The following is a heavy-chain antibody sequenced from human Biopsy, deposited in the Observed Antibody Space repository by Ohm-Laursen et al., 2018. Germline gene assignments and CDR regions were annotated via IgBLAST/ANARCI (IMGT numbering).Heavy chain of an antibody. CDR1: GGDINNYY. CDR3: AREAIGVATAFDI. D-gene: IGHD5-12*01. V-gene: IGHV4-59*01. Sequence: GTLSLTCTVSGGDINNYYWSWIRQSPGRGLEWIAYIYYSGSTDYNPSLKSRVTISLDTSKNQFSLKLSSVTAADTAIYYCAREAIGVATAFDIWGQGTMVTVSS. J-gene: IGHJ3*02. CDR2: IYYSGST.